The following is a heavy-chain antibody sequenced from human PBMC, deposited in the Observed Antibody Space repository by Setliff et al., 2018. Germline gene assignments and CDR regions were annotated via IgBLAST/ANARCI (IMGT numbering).Heavy chain of an antibody. CDR3: ARDSPIRLGVIPS. D-gene: IGHD2-21*01. CDR2: INNRGDTI. V-gene: IGHV3-48*03. Sequence: GGSLRLSCAGSGFAFSGDDMHWVRQAPGKGLEWVSYINNRGDTIYYADSVRGRFTISRDNAKNSVYLQMNSLRAEDTAIYFCARDSPIRLGVIPSWGPGTRGTVSS. CDR1: GFAFSGDD. J-gene: IGHJ4*02.